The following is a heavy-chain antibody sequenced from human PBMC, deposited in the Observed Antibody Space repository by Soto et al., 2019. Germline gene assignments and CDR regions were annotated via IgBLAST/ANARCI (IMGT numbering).Heavy chain of an antibody. CDR1: GYTFTSYY. CDR3: ATDRLTQNYYHDGMSF. V-gene: IGHV1-46*01. Sequence: GSSVKVSCKASGYTFTSYYMHWVRQAPGQGLEWMGIINPSGGSTSYAQKFQGRVTMTRDTSTSTVYMELSSLRSEDTAVYYCATDRLTQNYYHDGMSFRGRGTTDTVSS. D-gene: IGHD1-20*01. CDR2: INPSGGST. J-gene: IGHJ6*01.